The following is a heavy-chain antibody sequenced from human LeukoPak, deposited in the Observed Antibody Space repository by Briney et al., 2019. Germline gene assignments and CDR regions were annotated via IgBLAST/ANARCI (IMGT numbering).Heavy chain of an antibody. J-gene: IGHJ4*02. D-gene: IGHD5-12*01. CDR3: ARGVRGYSGYDVSFDY. Sequence: SETLSLTCAVYGGSFSGYYWSWIRQPPGKGLEWIGYIYYSGSTNYNPSLKSRVTISVDTSKNQFSLKLSSVTAADTAVYYCARGVRGYSGYDVSFDYWGQGTLVTVSS. CDR1: GGSFSGYY. V-gene: IGHV4-59*01. CDR2: IYYSGST.